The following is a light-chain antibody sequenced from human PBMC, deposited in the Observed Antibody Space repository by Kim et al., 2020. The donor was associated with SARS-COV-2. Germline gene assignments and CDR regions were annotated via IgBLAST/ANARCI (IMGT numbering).Light chain of an antibody. V-gene: IGKV1-5*03. Sequence: SVGDRVTITCRASQSVNSLLAWYQQQPGKATKLLIYKASTLESGVPSRFSGSGSGTEFTLTISSLQPDDFATYYCQQYNGYPLTFGGGTKVEIK. CDR3: QQYNGYPLT. J-gene: IGKJ4*01. CDR2: KAS. CDR1: QSVNSL.